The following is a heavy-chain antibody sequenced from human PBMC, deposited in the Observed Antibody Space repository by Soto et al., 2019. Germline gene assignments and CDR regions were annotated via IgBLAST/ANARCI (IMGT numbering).Heavy chain of an antibody. CDR1: GYTFTSDG. CDR2: ISAYNGNT. D-gene: IGHD3-10*01. V-gene: IGHV1-18*01. Sequence: ASVKVSCKASGYTFTSDGISWVRQAPGQGLEWMGWISAYNGNTNYAQKLQGRVTMTTDTSTSTAYMELRSLRSDDTSVYYCSRFYGSGRYPPLYNLFDPLGQGTLGTVSS. J-gene: IGHJ5*02. CDR3: SRFYGSGRYPPLYNLFDP.